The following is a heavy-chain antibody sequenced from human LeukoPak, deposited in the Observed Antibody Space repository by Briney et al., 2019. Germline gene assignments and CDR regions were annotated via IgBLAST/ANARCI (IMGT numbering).Heavy chain of an antibody. V-gene: IGHV3-7*01. CDR3: ARDTQWAFDY. J-gene: IGHJ4*02. CDR2: ISNGGYPT. Sequence: GGSLRLSCVASGYTFGHYWMSWVRQTPGKGLEWVASISNGGYPTYYVDSVRGRFTISRDNAKNSLYLQMDSLRVEDTAVYYCARDTQWAFDYWGQGILVTVSS. CDR1: GYTFGHYW. D-gene: IGHD1-26*01.